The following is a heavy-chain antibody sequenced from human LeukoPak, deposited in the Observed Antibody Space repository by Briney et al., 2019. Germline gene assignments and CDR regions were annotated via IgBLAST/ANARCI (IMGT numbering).Heavy chain of an antibody. Sequence: GGSLRLSCAGSGFSFSYQGMTWVRQAPGKGLEWVSSIGTSNSDRYYADSVKGRFTISRDNSKNTLYLQMNSLRAEDTAVYYCAREGRYYYGSGSPYYYYYYMDVWGKGTTVTISS. CDR3: AREGRYYYGSGSPYYYYYYMDV. J-gene: IGHJ6*03. D-gene: IGHD3-10*01. CDR1: GFSFSYQG. CDR2: IGTSNSDR. V-gene: IGHV3-21*01.